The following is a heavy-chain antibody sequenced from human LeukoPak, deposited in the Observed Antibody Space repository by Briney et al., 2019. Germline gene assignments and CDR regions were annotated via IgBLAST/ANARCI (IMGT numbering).Heavy chain of an antibody. V-gene: IGHV3-23*01. CDR1: GFTFSNYA. CDR3: ARYEQRPGVTASDP. CDR2: ISGGGGST. Sequence: PGVSLRLSCAASGFTFSNYAMSWVRQSPGKGLEWVSVISGGGGSTYYADSVKGRFIISRDYARNTLYLQMNSLGVEDTAMYYCARYEQRPGVTASDPWSQGTLVTVSS. D-gene: IGHD2-21*02. J-gene: IGHJ5*02.